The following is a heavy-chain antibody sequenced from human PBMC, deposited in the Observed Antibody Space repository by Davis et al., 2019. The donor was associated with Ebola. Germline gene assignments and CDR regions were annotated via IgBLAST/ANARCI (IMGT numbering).Heavy chain of an antibody. CDR1: GFTFSNYW. J-gene: IGHJ4*02. D-gene: IGHD6-6*01. CDR3: ARIGYSSSSFDY. Sequence: GESLKISCAASGFTFSNYWMSWVRQAPGKGLEWVTNIKQDGSEKIYVDSVRGRFTISRDEAKNSVYLQVNSLRAEDTAVYYCARIGYSSSSFDYWGQGTLVTVSS. V-gene: IGHV3-7*03. CDR2: IKQDGSEK.